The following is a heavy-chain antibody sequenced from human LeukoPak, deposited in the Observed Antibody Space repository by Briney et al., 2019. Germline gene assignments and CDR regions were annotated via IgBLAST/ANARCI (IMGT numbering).Heavy chain of an antibody. Sequence: GGSLRLSCAASGFTFRSYDIHWVRQATGKGLEWVSSISSSSSYIYYADSVKGRFTISRDNSKNTLYLQMNSLRAEDTAVYYCARDRRYCSSTSCYDAFDIWGQGTMVTVSS. CDR2: ISSSSSYI. CDR3: ARDRRYCSSTSCYDAFDI. D-gene: IGHD2-2*01. V-gene: IGHV3-21*01. J-gene: IGHJ3*02. CDR1: GFTFRSYD.